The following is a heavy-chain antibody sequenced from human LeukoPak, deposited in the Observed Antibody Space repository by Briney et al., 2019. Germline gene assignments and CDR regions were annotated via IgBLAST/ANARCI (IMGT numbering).Heavy chain of an antibody. CDR2: ISYDGSNK. V-gene: IGHV3-30*03. CDR1: GFTFSSYG. Sequence: GGSLRLSCAASGFTFSSYGMHWVRQAPGKGLEWVAVISYDGSNKYYADSVKGRFTISRDNSKNTLYLQMNSLRAEDTAVYYCARDRGIVVVVPSYYFDYWGQGTLVTVSS. CDR3: ARDRGIVVVVPSYYFDY. J-gene: IGHJ4*02. D-gene: IGHD3-22*01.